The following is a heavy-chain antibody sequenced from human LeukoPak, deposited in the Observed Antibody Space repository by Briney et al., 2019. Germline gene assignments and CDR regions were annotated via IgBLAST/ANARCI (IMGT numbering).Heavy chain of an antibody. CDR2: INHSGNT. CDR1: GGSFSDYY. J-gene: IGHJ4*02. D-gene: IGHD2-2*01. CDR3: ARTVGIVVIPGVQGDAYFDN. V-gene: IGHV4-34*01. Sequence: SSETLSLTCAVYGGSFSDYYWSWLRQPPGKGLEWIGEINHSGNTYYNPSLKSRVTVSVDTSKNQFSLKLDSVTAADTAVYYCARTVGIVVIPGVQGDAYFDNWGQGTLVTVSS.